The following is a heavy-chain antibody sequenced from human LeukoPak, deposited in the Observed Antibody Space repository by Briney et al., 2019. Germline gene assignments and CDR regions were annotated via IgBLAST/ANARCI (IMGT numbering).Heavy chain of an antibody. J-gene: IGHJ4*02. CDR2: IRSKTYDGTT. CDR3: TRDQLQFYDSSGYTVDY. V-gene: IGHV3-49*04. Sequence: GGSLRLSCTASGFTFGDYSMNWVRQAPGKGLEWVGFIRSKTYDGTTEYAASVKGRFTISRDDSKSIAYLQINSLKTEDTAVYYCTRDQLQFYDSSGYTVDYWGQGTLVTVSS. D-gene: IGHD3-22*01. CDR1: GFTFGDYS.